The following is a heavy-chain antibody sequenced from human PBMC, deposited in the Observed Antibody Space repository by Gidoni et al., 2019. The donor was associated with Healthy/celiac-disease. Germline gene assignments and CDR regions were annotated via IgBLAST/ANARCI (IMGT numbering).Heavy chain of an antibody. CDR3: ATGVGDGYNFGY. CDR1: GFTFSSYS. CDR2: ISSSSSYI. Sequence: EVQLVESGGGLVKPGGSMRLSCAASGFTFSSYSMNWVRQAPGKGLEWVSSISSSSSYIYYADSVKGRFTISRDNAKNSLYLQMNSLRAEDTAVYYCATGVGDGYNFGYWGQGTLVTVSS. J-gene: IGHJ4*02. V-gene: IGHV3-21*01. D-gene: IGHD5-12*01.